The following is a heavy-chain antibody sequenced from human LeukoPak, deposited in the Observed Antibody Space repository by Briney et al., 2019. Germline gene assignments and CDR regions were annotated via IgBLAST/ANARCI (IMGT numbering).Heavy chain of an antibody. D-gene: IGHD6-13*01. Sequence: PSETLSLTCTVSGGSISSGDYYWSWIRQPPGKGLELIGCIYYSGSTYYNPSLKSRVTISKDTSKNQFSLKLTSVTAADTAVYYCARPQSGGSTWYRLFDFWGQGRLVIVSS. CDR1: GGSISSGDYY. J-gene: IGHJ4*02. CDR2: IYYSGST. V-gene: IGHV4-30-4*01. CDR3: ARPQSGGSTWYRLFDF.